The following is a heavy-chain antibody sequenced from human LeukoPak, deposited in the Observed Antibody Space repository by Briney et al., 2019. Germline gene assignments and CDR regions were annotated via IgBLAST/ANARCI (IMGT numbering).Heavy chain of an antibody. CDR1: GFTFSSYR. CDR2: INQDGSEK. CDR3: ATAPSSSWYGGDYYYYYMDV. Sequence: PGGSLRLSCAASGFTFSSYRMSWVRQAPGKGLEWVANINQDGSEKDYVDSVKGRFTISRDNAKNSHYLQMNSLRAEDTAVYYCATAPSSSWYGGDYYYYYMDVWGKGTTVTVSS. D-gene: IGHD6-13*01. V-gene: IGHV3-7*03. J-gene: IGHJ6*03.